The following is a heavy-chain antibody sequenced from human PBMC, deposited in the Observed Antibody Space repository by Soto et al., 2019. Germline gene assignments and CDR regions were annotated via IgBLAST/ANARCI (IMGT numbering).Heavy chain of an antibody. J-gene: IGHJ4*02. D-gene: IGHD3-10*01. CDR2: INAGNGNT. V-gene: IGHV1-3*01. CDR1: GYTFTSYA. CDR3: ARARGVLWFGELLPSNY. Sequence: ASVKVSCKASGYTFTSYAVHWVRQAPGQRLEWMGWINAGNGNTKYSQKLQGRVTITRDTSASTAYMELSSLRSEDTAVYYCARARGVLWFGELLPSNYWGQGTLVTVSS.